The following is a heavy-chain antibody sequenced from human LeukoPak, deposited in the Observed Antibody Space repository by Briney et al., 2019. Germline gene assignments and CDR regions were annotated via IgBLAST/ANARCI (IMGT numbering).Heavy chain of an antibody. J-gene: IGHJ3*02. CDR1: RYTFSVYY. CDR2: ISISSSYT. D-gene: IGHD3-10*01. Sequence: GGSLRLSCAASRYTFSVYYMSWIRQAPGKGLEWLSYISISSSYTNYADSVKGRFTISRDNAKNSLYLQINTLRPEDTAVYYCARDRGVMTTDAFDIWGQGTMVTVSS. V-gene: IGHV3-11*05. CDR3: ARDRGVMTTDAFDI.